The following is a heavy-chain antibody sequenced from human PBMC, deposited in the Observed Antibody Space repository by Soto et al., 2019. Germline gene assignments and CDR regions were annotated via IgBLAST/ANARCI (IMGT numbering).Heavy chain of an antibody. J-gene: IGHJ4*02. D-gene: IGHD6-13*01. CDR1: GFTFSTYE. Sequence: EVQLVESGGGLVQPGGSLRLSCAASGFTFSTYEFNWVRQAPGRGLEWISYISVSGNIIRYADSVKGRFTISRDNAEISLHLHMSSLRVDDTAVYFCVRDTLRASAAASLDYWGQGTQVIVSS. CDR2: ISVSGNII. CDR3: VRDTLRASAAASLDY. V-gene: IGHV3-48*03.